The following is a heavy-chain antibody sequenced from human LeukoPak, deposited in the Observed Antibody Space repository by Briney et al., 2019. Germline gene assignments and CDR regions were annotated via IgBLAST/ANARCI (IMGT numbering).Heavy chain of an antibody. J-gene: IGHJ4*02. CDR1: GFTFTTNW. CDR3: AKEGGLRSSWSFDF. V-gene: IGHV3-7*03. Sequence: PGGSLRLSCAASGFTFTTNWMTWVRQAPGKGLEWVATINQDGSEKYYVDSVKGRFTISRDNAKNSLYLQMNSLRVEDTAVYYCAKEGGLRSSWSFDFWGQGILVIVSS. CDR2: INQDGSEK. D-gene: IGHD6-13*01.